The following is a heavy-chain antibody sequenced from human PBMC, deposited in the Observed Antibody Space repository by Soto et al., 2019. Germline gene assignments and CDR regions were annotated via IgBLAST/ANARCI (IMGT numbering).Heavy chain of an antibody. D-gene: IGHD3-10*01. J-gene: IGHJ4*02. V-gene: IGHV3-23*01. CDR3: AKVMLLATMVRGVVYYFDY. Sequence: GGSLRLSCAASGFTFSSYAMSWVRQAPGKGLEWVSAISGSGGSTYYADSVKGRFTISRDNSKNTLYLQMNSLRAEDTAVYYCAKVMLLATMVRGVVYYFDYWGQGTLVTVSS. CDR1: GFTFSSYA. CDR2: ISGSGGST.